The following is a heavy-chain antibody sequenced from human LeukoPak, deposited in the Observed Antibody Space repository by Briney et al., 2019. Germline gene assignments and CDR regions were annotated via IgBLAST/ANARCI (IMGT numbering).Heavy chain of an antibody. CDR1: GGSISSYY. V-gene: IGHV4-4*07. CDR3: ARGIVVVPAARGNWFDP. J-gene: IGHJ5*02. D-gene: IGHD2-2*01. CDR2: IYTSGST. Sequence: SETLSLTCTVSGGSISSYYWSWIRQPAGKGLEWIGRIYTSGSTNYNPSLKSRVTMSVDTSKNQFSLKLSSVTAADTAVYYCARGIVVVPAARGNWFDPWGQGTLVTVSS.